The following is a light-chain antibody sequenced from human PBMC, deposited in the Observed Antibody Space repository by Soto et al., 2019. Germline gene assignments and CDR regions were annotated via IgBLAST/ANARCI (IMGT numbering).Light chain of an antibody. Sequence: EIVMPQSPATLSVSPRERATLSCRASQSVSSNLAWYQQKPGQAPRLLIHGASTRAPGFPARFSGSESGTDYTLTISRLETEDLAVYYGQQYGNLPLTFGGGTKVDIK. CDR2: GAS. CDR3: QQYGNLPLT. J-gene: IGKJ4*01. V-gene: IGKV3-15*01. CDR1: QSVSSN.